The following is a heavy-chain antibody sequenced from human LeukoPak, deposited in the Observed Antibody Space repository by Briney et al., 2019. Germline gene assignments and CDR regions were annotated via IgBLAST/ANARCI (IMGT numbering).Heavy chain of an antibody. CDR2: ISSSSSYI. Sequence: PGGSLRLSCAASGFTFSSYSMNWVRQAPGKGLEWVSSISSSSSYIYYADSVKGRFTISRDNAKNSLYLQMNSLRAEDTAVYYCVKGQRYYDSSGYYSIEYFQHWGQGTLVTVSS. CDR3: VKGQRYYDSSGYYSIEYFQH. CDR1: GFTFSSYS. D-gene: IGHD3-22*01. V-gene: IGHV3-21*01. J-gene: IGHJ1*01.